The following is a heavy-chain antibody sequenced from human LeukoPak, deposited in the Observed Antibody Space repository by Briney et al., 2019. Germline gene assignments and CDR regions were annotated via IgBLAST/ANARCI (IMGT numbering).Heavy chain of an antibody. CDR3: ARDYYGSGSYYNSSDY. V-gene: IGHV3-53*01. J-gene: IGHJ4*02. CDR1: GFTVSSNH. D-gene: IGHD3-10*01. CDR2: TYSDGRT. Sequence: GGSLRLSCAASGFTVSSNHMSWVRQAPGKGLEWVSYTYSDGRTYYAVSVKGRFTISRDNSQNTLYLQMKSLRAEDTAIYYCARDYYGSGSYYNSSDYWGQGTLVTVSS.